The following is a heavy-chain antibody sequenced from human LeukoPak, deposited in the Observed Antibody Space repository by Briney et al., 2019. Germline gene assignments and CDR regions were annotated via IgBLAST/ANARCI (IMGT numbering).Heavy chain of an antibody. D-gene: IGHD5-18*01. J-gene: IGHJ3*02. Sequence: SETLSLTCTVSGGSISSYYWSWIRQPPGKGLEWIGEINHSGSTNYNPSLKSRVTISVDTSKNQFSLKLSSVTAADTAVYYCARGLAYSYGYDAFDIWGQGTMVTVSS. CDR1: GGSISSYY. CDR3: ARGLAYSYGYDAFDI. CDR2: INHSGST. V-gene: IGHV4-34*01.